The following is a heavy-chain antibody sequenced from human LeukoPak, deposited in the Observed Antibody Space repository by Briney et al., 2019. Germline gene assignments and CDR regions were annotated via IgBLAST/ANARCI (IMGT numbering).Heavy chain of an antibody. J-gene: IGHJ4*02. D-gene: IGHD4-23*01. Sequence: PGGSLRLSCAASGFTFSSYGMHWVRQAPGKGLEWVAVIWYDGSNKYYADSVKGRFTISRDNSKNTLYLQMNSLRAEDTAVYYCARPNYGGPSDGGHIDYWGQGTLVTVSS. CDR3: ARPNYGGPSDGGHIDY. V-gene: IGHV3-33*01. CDR2: IWYDGSNK. CDR1: GFTFSSYG.